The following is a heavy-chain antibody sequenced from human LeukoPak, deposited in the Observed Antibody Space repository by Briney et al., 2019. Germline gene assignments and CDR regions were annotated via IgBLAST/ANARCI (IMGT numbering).Heavy chain of an antibody. D-gene: IGHD4-17*01. Sequence: PGGSLRLSCAASGFTFSSYAMSWVRQAPGKGLEWVSAISGSGGSTYYADSVKGRFTISRDNSKNTLYLQMNSLRAEDTAVYYCAREPTVTTEEAGYYFDYWGQGTLVTVSS. J-gene: IGHJ4*02. CDR1: GFTFSSYA. V-gene: IGHV3-23*01. CDR2: ISGSGGST. CDR3: AREPTVTTEEAGYYFDY.